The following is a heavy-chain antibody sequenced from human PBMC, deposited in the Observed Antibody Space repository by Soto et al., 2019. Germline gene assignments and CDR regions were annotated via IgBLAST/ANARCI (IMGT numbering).Heavy chain of an antibody. J-gene: IGHJ6*02. V-gene: IGHV3-23*01. CDR3: AKGPFSLVAANYGMDV. Sequence: GGSLRLSCAASGFTFSSYAMSWVRQAPGKGLEWVSAISGSGGSTYYADSVKGRFTISRDNSKNTLYLQMNSLRAEDTAVYYCAKGPFSLVAANYGMDVWGQGTTVTVSS. CDR2: ISGSGGST. D-gene: IGHD2-15*01. CDR1: GFTFSSYA.